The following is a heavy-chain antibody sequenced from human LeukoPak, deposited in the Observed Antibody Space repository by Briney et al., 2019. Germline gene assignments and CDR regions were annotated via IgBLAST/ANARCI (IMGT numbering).Heavy chain of an antibody. CDR2: IYYSGST. D-gene: IGHD3-9*01. J-gene: IGHJ5*02. CDR1: GGSISSSSYY. Sequence: SETLSLTCTVSGGSISSSSYYWGWIRQPPGKGLEWIGSIYYSGSTSYNPSLKSRVTIPVDASKNQFSLKLSSVTAADTAVYYCARHGRYYDILTGYYYWFDPWGQGTLVTVSS. CDR3: ARHGRYYDILTGYYYWFDP. V-gene: IGHV4-39*01.